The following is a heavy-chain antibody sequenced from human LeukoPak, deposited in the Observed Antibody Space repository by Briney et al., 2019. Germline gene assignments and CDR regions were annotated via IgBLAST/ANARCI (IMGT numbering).Heavy chain of an antibody. V-gene: IGHV4-59*01. D-gene: IGHD3-16*01. CDR3: ARAGTYYDYVWGPPHWFDP. CDR2: IYYSGST. Sequence: PSETLSLTCTVSGGSISSYYWSWNRQPPGKGLEGIGYIYYSGSTNYNPSLKSRVTISVDTSKSQFSLKLSSVTAADTAVYYCARAGTYYDYVWGPPHWFDPWGQGTLVTVSS. CDR1: GGSISSYY. J-gene: IGHJ5*02.